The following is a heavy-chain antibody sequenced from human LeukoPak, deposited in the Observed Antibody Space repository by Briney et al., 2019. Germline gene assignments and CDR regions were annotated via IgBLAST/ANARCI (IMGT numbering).Heavy chain of an antibody. CDR2: ISSNSYM. Sequence: GSLRLSCATSGFTFSRYNKKWVRQAPGKGLEWVSSISSNSYMYYADSVKGRFTISRDNAKNSLYLQMNSLRAEDTAVYYCARGPPFDYWGQGTLVTVSS. V-gene: IGHV3-21*01. CDR1: GFTFSRYN. CDR3: ARGPPFDY. J-gene: IGHJ4*02.